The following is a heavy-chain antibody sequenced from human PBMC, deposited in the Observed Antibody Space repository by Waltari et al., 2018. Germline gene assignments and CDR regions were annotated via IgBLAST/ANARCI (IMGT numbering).Heavy chain of an antibody. CDR3: ARKGGRGYTYGPFYFDY. D-gene: IGHD5-18*01. CDR2: INGDGYGI. V-gene: IGHV3-74*03. J-gene: IGHJ4*02. Sequence: EVQVVEAGGDLVQPGGSLRLSCVASGLTFSEYWMHWVRQVPGKGREWVSRINGDGYGITYSDSVQGRFTISRDNTKNTVYLQLNSLRVEDTAVYYCARKGGRGYTYGPFYFDYWGRGTLVTVSS. CDR1: GLTFSEYW.